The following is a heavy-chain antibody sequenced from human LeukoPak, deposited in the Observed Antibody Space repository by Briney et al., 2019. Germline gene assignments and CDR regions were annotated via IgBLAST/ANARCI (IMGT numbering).Heavy chain of an antibody. J-gene: IGHJ3*02. CDR2: IYHSGST. CDR1: GGSISSNNW. D-gene: IGHD3-10*01. Sequence: SETLSLTCAVSGGSISSNNWWGWVRQPPGKGLEWIGYIYHSGSTYYNPSLKSRVTISVDRSKNQFSLKLSSVTAADTAVYYCARDRGGGSGSYDIWGQGTMVTVSS. V-gene: IGHV4-4*02. CDR3: ARDRGGGSGSYDI.